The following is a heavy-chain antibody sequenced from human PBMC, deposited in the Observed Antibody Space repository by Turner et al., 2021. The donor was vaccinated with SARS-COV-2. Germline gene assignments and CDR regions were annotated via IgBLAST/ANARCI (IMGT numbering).Heavy chain of an antibody. CDR3: TRDAARGY. J-gene: IGHJ4*02. CDR2: SRNKAKSFTT. V-gene: IGHV3-72*01. D-gene: IGHD6-6*01. CDR1: GFTFSDHY. Sequence: EVQLVESGGGLVKPGGSLRLSCAASGFTFSDHYLDWVRQAPGKGLEWVGRSRNKAKSFTTVYAASVKGRFTISRDDAKSSLYLQMNSLKIEDTAVYYCTRDAARGYWGQGTLVSVSS.